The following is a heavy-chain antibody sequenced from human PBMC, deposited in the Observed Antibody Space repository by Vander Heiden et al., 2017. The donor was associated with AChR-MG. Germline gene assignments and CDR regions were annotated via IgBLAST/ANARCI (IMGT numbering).Heavy chain of an antibody. D-gene: IGHD1-7*01. CDR2: IYKDGSQK. CDR3: ARVGNFGYWYFDL. J-gene: IGHJ2*01. V-gene: IGHV3-7*01. Sequence: EVQVVESGGSLVQPGGSLRLSCAASGFIFSSYYMSWVRQAPGKGLEWVASIYKDGSQKHYVDSVKGRFTISRDNARNSLHLEMNSLRAEDTAMYYCARVGNFGYWYFDLWGRGSLVTVSS. CDR1: GFIFSSYY.